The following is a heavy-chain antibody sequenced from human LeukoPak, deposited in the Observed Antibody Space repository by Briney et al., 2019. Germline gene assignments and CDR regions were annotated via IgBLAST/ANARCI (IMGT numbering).Heavy chain of an antibody. J-gene: IGHJ4*02. D-gene: IGHD6-13*01. CDR2: ITSNGDTT. CDR1: GFTFSSYG. CDR3: VKRSDSGNYYFDY. Sequence: PGGSLRLSCSASGFTFSSYGLYWVCQAPGKGLEYVSAITSNGDTTYYADSVKGRFTISRDNSKNTLYLQMSSLRAEDTAVYYCVKRSDSGNYYFDYWGQGTLVSVSS. V-gene: IGHV3-64D*06.